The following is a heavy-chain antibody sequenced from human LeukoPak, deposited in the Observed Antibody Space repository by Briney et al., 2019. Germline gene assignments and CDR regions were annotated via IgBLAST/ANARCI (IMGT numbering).Heavy chain of an antibody. J-gene: IGHJ4*02. CDR2: IKSKTDSGTT. CDR1: GFTFSNAW. CDR3: TTDLYYDILTGYFFDY. Sequence: PGGSLRLSCAASGFTFSNAWMSWVRQAPGKGLEWVGRIKSKTDSGTTDYAAPVKGRFTISRDDSKNTLYLQMNSLKTEDTAVYYCTTDLYYDILTGYFFDYWGQGTLVTVSS. V-gene: IGHV3-15*01. D-gene: IGHD3-9*01.